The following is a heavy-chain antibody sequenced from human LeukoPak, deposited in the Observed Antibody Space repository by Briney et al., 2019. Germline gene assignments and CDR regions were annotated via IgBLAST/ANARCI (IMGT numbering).Heavy chain of an antibody. CDR2: ISGSGGST. D-gene: IGHD3-16*02. CDR1: GFNFRSYA. Sequence: GGSLRLSCAASGFNFRSYAMSWVRQAPGKGLEWVSGISGSGGSTYYVDSVKGRFTISRDNSKNTLYLQMNSLGAEDTAVYYCAKDNDYVWGSYRLSWGQGTLVTVSS. CDR3: AKDNDYVWGSYRLS. V-gene: IGHV3-23*01. J-gene: IGHJ5*02.